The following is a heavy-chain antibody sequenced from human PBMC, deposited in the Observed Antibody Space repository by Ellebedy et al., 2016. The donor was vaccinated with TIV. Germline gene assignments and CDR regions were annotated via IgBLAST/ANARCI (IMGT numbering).Heavy chain of an antibody. D-gene: IGHD1-14*01. CDR3: AKNRGAWPWYFHL. CDR2: ISGSGRGGKT. CDR1: GFTFSTNA. V-gene: IGHV3-23*01. Sequence: GESLKISCAASGFTFSTNAMSWVRQAPGKGLEWVSGISGSGRGGKTYYADSVKGRFSISRDNSEKTLYLQMDSLRAEDTAVYYCAKNRGAWPWYFHLWGRGTLVTVSS. J-gene: IGHJ2*01.